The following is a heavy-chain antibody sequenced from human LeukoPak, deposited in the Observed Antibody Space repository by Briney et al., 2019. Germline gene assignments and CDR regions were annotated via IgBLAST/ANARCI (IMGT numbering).Heavy chain of an antibody. Sequence: GGPLRLSCAASGFTVSSNYMSWVRQAPGKGLEWVSVIYSGGGTYYADSVKGRFTISRDNSKNTLYLQMNSLRAEDTAVYYCAGGARRQQPFDYWGQGTLVTVSS. J-gene: IGHJ4*02. CDR2: IYSGGGT. CDR3: AGGARRQQPFDY. CDR1: GFTVSSNY. V-gene: IGHV3-66*01. D-gene: IGHD6-13*01.